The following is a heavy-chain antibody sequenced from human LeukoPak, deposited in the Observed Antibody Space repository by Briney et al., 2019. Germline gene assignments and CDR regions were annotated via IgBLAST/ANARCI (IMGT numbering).Heavy chain of an antibody. J-gene: IGHJ6*03. Sequence: GGSLRLSCAASGFTFSSYWMSWVRQAPGKGLEWVANIKHDGSEKYYVDSVKGRFTISRDNAKNSLYLQMNSLRAEDTAVYYCARETGIAAAGTPFPYYYYYMDVWGKGTTVTVPS. CDR3: ARETGIAAAGTPFPYYYYYMDV. CDR2: IKHDGSEK. D-gene: IGHD6-13*01. CDR1: GFTFSSYW. V-gene: IGHV3-7*01.